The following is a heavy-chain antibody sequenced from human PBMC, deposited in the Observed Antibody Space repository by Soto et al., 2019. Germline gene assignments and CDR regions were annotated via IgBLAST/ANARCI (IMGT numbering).Heavy chain of an antibody. CDR3: TSTPHCGGDCYSDY. D-gene: IGHD2-21*02. CDR2: IRSKANSYAT. CDR1: GFTFSGSA. J-gene: IGHJ4*02. Sequence: EVQLVESGGGLVQPGGSLKLSCAASGFTFSGSAMHWVRQASGKGLEWVGRIRSKANSYATAYAASVKGRFTISRDDSKNTAYLQMNSLTTEDTAVYYCTSTPHCGGDCYSDYWGQGTLVTVSS. V-gene: IGHV3-73*02.